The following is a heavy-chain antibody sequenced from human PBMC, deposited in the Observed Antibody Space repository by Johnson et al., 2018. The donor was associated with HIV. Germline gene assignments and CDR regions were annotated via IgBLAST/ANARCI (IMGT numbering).Heavy chain of an antibody. J-gene: IGHJ3*02. CDR3: VRDQGSGWPTNAFDI. V-gene: IGHV3-9*01. D-gene: IGHD6-19*01. CDR2: ISWNSGSI. CDR1: GFTYDDYA. Sequence: VQLVESGGGLVQPGRSLRLSCAASGFTYDDYAMHWVRQAPGKGLEWVSGISWNSGSIGYADSVKGRFIIFRDNSKNLTNLQMNGLSDEDTADYYCVRDQGSGWPTNAFDIWGRGTRVTVSS.